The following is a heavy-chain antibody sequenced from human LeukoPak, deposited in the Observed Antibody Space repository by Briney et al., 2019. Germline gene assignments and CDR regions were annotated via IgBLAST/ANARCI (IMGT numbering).Heavy chain of an antibody. J-gene: IGHJ4*02. Sequence: PGESLKISCKGSGYTLTSYWIAWVRQMPGKGLEWMGIIYPGDSDTRYSPSFQGQVTISADKSISTAYLQWSSLQASDTAMYYCARIVGSTRLFDCWGQGTLVTVSS. CDR3: ARIVGSTRLFDC. D-gene: IGHD1-26*01. CDR2: IYPGDSDT. CDR1: GYTLTSYW. V-gene: IGHV5-51*03.